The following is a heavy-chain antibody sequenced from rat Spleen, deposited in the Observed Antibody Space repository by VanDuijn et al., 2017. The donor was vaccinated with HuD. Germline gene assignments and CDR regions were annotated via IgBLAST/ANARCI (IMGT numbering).Heavy chain of an antibody. J-gene: IGHJ2*01. CDR2: ITYDGSNT. Sequence: EVQLAESGGGLVQPGRSLKLSCAVSGFTFSDYYMAWVRQAPTKGLEWVATITYDGSNTYYRDSVKGRFTISRDNAKSTLYLQMDSLRSEDTATYYCSRHTSRAAGDFWGLGVMVTVSS. D-gene: IGHD1-2*01. V-gene: IGHV5-7*01. CDR1: GFTFSDYY. CDR3: SRHTSRAAGDF.